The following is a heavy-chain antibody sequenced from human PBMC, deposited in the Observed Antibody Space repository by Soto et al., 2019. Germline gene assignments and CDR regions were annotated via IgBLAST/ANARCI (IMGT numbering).Heavy chain of an antibody. V-gene: IGHV1-69*01. CDR2: VVPMINTP. D-gene: IGHD1-7*01. J-gene: IGHJ5*02. CDR1: GGTLTSYA. CDR3: AMSAWNYGGPLTWLDR. Sequence: QVPVVQSGAEVRKPGSSLKVSCKASGGTLTSYAVNWVRQAPGQGLEWMGVVVPMINTPNYAQRFQGRVTITADESSTTAFMELSSLRSAVRAGYYCAMSAWNYGGPLTWLDRWGQGTLVTGSS.